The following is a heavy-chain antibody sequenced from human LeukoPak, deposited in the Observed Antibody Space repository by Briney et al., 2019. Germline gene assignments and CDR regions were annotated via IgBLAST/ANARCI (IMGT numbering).Heavy chain of an antibody. V-gene: IGHV4-39*07. CDR2: IYYSGST. J-gene: IGHJ3*02. D-gene: IGHD3-9*01. Sequence: SETLSLTCTVSGGSISSSSYYWGWLRQPPGKGLEWIGSIYYSGSTYYNPSLKSRVTISVDTSKNQFSLKLSSVTAADTAMYYCARGLSTYDILTGYYLDAFDIWGQGTMVTVSS. CDR3: ARGLSTYDILTGYYLDAFDI. CDR1: GGSISSSSYY.